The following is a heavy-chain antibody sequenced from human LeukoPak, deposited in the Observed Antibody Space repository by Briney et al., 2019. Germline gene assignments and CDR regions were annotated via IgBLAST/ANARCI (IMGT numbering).Heavy chain of an antibody. D-gene: IGHD1-26*01. V-gene: IGHV1-69*13. CDR3: ARGKVGATSSFDY. CDR2: IIPIFGTA. CDR1: GYTFTGYY. Sequence: SVKVSCKASGYTFTGYYMHWVRQAPGQGLEWMGGIIPIFGTANYAQKFQGRVTITADESTSTAYMELSSLRSEDTAVYYCARGKVGATSSFDYWGQGTLVTVSS. J-gene: IGHJ4*02.